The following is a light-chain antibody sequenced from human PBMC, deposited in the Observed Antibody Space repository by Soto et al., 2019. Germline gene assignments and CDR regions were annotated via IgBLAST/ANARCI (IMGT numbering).Light chain of an antibody. J-gene: IGKJ1*01. Sequence: IQMTQSPSTLSASVGDRVTITCRASQVVYNWLAWYQQKPGKAPKLLIYDVSSLERGVPSRFSGNGSGTDFTLTISSLQPDDFATYYCQHYKTFSGAFGQGTKVEV. CDR1: QVVYNW. V-gene: IGKV1-5*01. CDR3: QHYKTFSGA. CDR2: DVS.